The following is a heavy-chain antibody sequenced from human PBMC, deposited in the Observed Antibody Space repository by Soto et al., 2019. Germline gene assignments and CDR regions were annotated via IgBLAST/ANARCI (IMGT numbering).Heavy chain of an antibody. Sequence: PSETLSLTCTVSGGSISSDYWTWIRQPPGKGLEWIGYVYNSGSTNYNPSLKSRVTISEDTSKSQFSLKVNSMTAADTAVYYCARYRREAVAGYTLDNWGQGILVTVSS. J-gene: IGHJ4*02. CDR2: VYNSGST. D-gene: IGHD2-15*01. V-gene: IGHV4-59*01. CDR3: ARYRREAVAGYTLDN. CDR1: GGSISSDY.